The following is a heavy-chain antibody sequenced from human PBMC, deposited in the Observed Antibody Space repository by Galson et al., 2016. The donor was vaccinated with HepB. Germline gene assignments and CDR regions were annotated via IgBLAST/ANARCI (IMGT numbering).Heavy chain of an antibody. Sequence: SLRLSCAASGFTFSDYYMSWIRQAPGKGLEWVSYISSSGSTIYYADSVKGRFTISRDNAKNSRYLQMNSLRAEDTAVYYCAKRGVWDVHYFDYWGQGTLVTVSS. CDR1: GFTFSDYY. CDR2: ISSSGSTI. D-gene: IGHD3-16*01. CDR3: AKRGVWDVHYFDY. J-gene: IGHJ4*02. V-gene: IGHV3-11*01.